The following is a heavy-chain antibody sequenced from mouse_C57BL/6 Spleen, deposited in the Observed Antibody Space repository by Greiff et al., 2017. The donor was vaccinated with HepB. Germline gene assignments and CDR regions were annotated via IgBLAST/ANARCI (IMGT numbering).Heavy chain of an antibody. D-gene: IGHD1-1*01. V-gene: IGHV1-64*01. Sequence: VQLQQSGAELVKPGASVKLSCKASGYTFTSYWMHWVKQRPGQGLEWIGMIHPNSGSTYYNEKFKSKATLTVDKSSSTAYMQLSSLTSEDSAVYYCARSEDYYGSSYGYFDVWGTGTTVTVSS. CDR3: ARSEDYYGSSYGYFDV. CDR1: GYTFTSYW. J-gene: IGHJ1*03. CDR2: IHPNSGST.